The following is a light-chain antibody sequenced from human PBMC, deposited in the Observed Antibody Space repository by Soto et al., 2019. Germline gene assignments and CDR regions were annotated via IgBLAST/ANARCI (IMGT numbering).Light chain of an antibody. V-gene: IGKV1-39*01. CDR1: QSSSSF. CDR2: AAS. Sequence: DIQMTQSPSSLSASVGHRITITCRASQSSSSFLNWYQQKPAKAPKLLIYAASSLQMGVPSRFSGSGSGTDFTLTISILQREDFATYYCQQSYRTPLTVGQGTRLEIK. CDR3: QQSYRTPLT. J-gene: IGKJ5*01.